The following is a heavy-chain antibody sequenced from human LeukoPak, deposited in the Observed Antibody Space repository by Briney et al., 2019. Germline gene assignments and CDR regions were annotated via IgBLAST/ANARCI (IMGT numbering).Heavy chain of an antibody. CDR3: ARVSYYDSSGYVCYYYYMDV. D-gene: IGHD3-22*01. CDR2: INPNSGGT. Sequence: ASVKVSCKASGYTFTGYYMHWVRQAPGQGLEWMGRINPNSGGTNYAQKFQGRVTMTRDTSISTAYMELSRLRFDDTAVYYCARVSYYDSSGYVCYYYYMDVWGKGTTFTASS. V-gene: IGHV1-2*06. CDR1: GYTFTGYY. J-gene: IGHJ6*03.